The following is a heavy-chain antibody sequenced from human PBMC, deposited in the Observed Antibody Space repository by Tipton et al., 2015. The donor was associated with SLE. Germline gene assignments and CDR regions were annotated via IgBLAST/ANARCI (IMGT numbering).Heavy chain of an antibody. CDR3: VRATSYDYNGKNSDYGMDV. CDR2: ISWNSGSI. Sequence: SLRLSCAASGFTFDDYAMHWVRQAPGKGLEWVSGISWNSGSIGYADSVKGRFTISRDNAKKSVYLQMSSLRAEDTALYYCVRATSYDYNGKNSDYGMDVWGQGTTVIVSS. CDR1: GFTFDDYA. D-gene: IGHD3-16*01. J-gene: IGHJ6*02. V-gene: IGHV3-9*01.